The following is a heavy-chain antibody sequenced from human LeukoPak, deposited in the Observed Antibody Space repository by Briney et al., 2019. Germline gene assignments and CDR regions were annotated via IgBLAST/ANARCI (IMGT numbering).Heavy chain of an antibody. CDR1: GFTFSSYW. D-gene: IGHD3-22*01. CDR3: ARDRGAYYHDSSGLSDY. J-gene: IGHJ4*02. CDR2: IKQDGSEK. Sequence: GGSLRLSCAASGFTFSSYWMSWVRQAPGKGLEWVANIKQDGSEKHYVDSVKGRFTISRDNAKNSLYLQMNSLRAEDTAVYYCARDRGAYYHDSSGLSDYWGQGTLVTVSS. V-gene: IGHV3-7*01.